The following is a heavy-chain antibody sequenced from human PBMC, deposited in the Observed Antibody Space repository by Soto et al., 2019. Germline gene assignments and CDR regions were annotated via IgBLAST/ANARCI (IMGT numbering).Heavy chain of an antibody. J-gene: IGHJ4*02. Sequence: TSETLSLTCAVYGGSFSGYYWSWIRQPPGKGLEWIGEINHSGSTNYNPSLKSRVTISVDTSKNQFSLKLSSVTAADTAVYYCARGGDSSGYYDYYFDYWGQGTLVTVSS. D-gene: IGHD3-22*01. V-gene: IGHV4-34*01. CDR2: INHSGST. CDR3: ARGGDSSGYYDYYFDY. CDR1: GGSFSGYY.